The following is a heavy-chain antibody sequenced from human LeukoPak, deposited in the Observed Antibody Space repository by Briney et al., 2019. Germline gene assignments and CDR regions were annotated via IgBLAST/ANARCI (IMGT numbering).Heavy chain of an antibody. CDR3: ARASIRFLEWLLSYYFDY. Sequence: SETLSLTCTASGGSISSRSYYWGWIRQPPGKELEWIGSIHYSGSTYYNPSLKSRLTISVDTSKNQFSLKLSSVTGADTAVYYCARASIRFLEWLLSYYFDYWGQGTLVTVSS. J-gene: IGHJ4*02. CDR1: GGSISSRSYY. CDR2: IHYSGST. D-gene: IGHD3-3*01. V-gene: IGHV4-39*07.